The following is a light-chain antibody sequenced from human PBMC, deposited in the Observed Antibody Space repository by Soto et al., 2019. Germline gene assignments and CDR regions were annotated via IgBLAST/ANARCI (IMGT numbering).Light chain of an antibody. J-gene: IGKJ3*01. CDR3: HQYNTWPPRFT. CDR2: NAS. V-gene: IGKV3-15*01. Sequence: EIVMTQSPAILSLSPGETATLSCRASQSVTTKLAWYHQRPGQTPRLLIYNASTRATAVPARFSGGGSVTEFSLTISSLQSDDFGVYYCHQYNTWPPRFTFGPGTKVDIK. CDR1: QSVTTK.